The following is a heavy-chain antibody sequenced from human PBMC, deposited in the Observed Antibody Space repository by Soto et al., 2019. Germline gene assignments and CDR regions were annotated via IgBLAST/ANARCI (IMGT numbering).Heavy chain of an antibody. CDR1: GYMFISYG. Sequence: ASVKVSCKASGYMFISYGINWVRQAPGQGLEWMGWIRPYNGDTKYAQNLQGRVTMTTDTSTSTAYMEMRSLRSDDTAVYYCGRDLDDSCSYYTDYWGPGTLVTVSS. CDR2: IRPYNGDT. CDR3: GRDLDDSCSYYTDY. D-gene: IGHD3-10*01. J-gene: IGHJ4*02. V-gene: IGHV1-18*01.